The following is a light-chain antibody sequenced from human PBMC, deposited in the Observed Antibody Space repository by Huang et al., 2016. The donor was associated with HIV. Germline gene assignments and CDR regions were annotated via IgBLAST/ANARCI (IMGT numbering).Light chain of an antibody. CDR2: DAS. V-gene: IGKV1-33*01. CDR3: QHYDDPYT. J-gene: IGKJ2*01. Sequence: DIQMTQSPSSLSASVGDRVTITCQASQDISNYLSWYQHKPGRAPKPLIFDASSLETGVQSRFSGSGSGTYFTLTFASLQPEDVATYYCQHYDDPYTFGQGTKLEIK. CDR1: QDISNY.